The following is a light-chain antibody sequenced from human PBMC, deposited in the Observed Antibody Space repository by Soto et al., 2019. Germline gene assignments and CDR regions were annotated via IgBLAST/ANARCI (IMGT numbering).Light chain of an antibody. Sequence: DIVMTKSPATLSVSPGERATLSCRARQSGSSNLAWYPQKPGQAHRPLIYGASPRDTGIPARFSGSGSGTEFTLTISSLQSEEFAVYYCQQYNNWPRLYTFGQGTKLEIK. CDR2: GAS. J-gene: IGKJ2*01. CDR3: QQYNNWPRLYT. V-gene: IGKV3-15*01. CDR1: QSGSSN.